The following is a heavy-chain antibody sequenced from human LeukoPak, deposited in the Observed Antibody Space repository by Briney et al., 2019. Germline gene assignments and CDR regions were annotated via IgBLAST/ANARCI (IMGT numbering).Heavy chain of an antibody. V-gene: IGHV3-33*03. CDR1: GYTFTSYG. CDR2: IWSGGSIA. D-gene: IGHD6-25*01. J-gene: IGHJ4*02. CDR3: TRVATAGTWTDY. Sequence: SCKASGYTFTSYGISWVRQAPGKGLECLSVIWSGGSIADYAESVRGRFTISRDNSKNTVYLQMNSLRAEDTAIYFCTRVATAGTWTDYWGQGTLVTVSS.